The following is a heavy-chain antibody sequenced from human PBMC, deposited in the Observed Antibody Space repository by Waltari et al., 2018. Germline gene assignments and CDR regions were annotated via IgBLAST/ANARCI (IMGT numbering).Heavy chain of an antibody. CDR3: ARDQRFLESLYPYYYALDA. Sequence: QVQLQESGPGLVKPSETLSLTCAVSHFYISHGYFWGCIRQSPGKGLEWIGIIYHSGTTHYNPSLESRVTISVDRSRNQFSLKVTSVSAADTAVYFCARDQRFLESLYPYYYALDAWGRGITVTVSS. D-gene: IGHD3-3*01. CDR2: IYHSGTT. J-gene: IGHJ6*02. V-gene: IGHV4-38-2*02. CDR1: HFYISHGYF.